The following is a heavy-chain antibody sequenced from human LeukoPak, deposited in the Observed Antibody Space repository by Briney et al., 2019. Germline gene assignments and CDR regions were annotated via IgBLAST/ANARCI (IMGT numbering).Heavy chain of an antibody. CDR1: GFTFSSNS. D-gene: IGHD2-8*02. CDR2: ISSSSYI. V-gene: IGHV3-21*01. J-gene: IGHJ6*02. Sequence: GGSLRLSWAASGFTFSSNSNGWVRQAPGKGLEWVSSISSSSYIYYADSVKGRFTISRDNAKNSLYLQMKSLRADATAVYYYPQRVLLECMDVWGQGTTVTVSS. CDR3: PQRVLLECMDV.